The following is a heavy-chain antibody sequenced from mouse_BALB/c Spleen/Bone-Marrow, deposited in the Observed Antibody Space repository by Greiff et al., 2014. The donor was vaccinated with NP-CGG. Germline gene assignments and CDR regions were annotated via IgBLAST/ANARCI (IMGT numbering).Heavy chain of an antibody. D-gene: IGHD2-4*01. J-gene: IGHJ3*01. CDR2: IYPGDGDT. CDR3: ARGDYETWFAY. V-gene: IGHV1-87*01. Sequence: QVQLQQSGAELARPGASVKLSCKASGYTFTSYWMQWVKQRPGQGLEWIGAIYPGDGDTRYTQKFKGKATLTADKSSSTAYMQLSSLASEDSAVYYCARGDYETWFAYRGQGTLVTVSA. CDR1: GYTFTSYW.